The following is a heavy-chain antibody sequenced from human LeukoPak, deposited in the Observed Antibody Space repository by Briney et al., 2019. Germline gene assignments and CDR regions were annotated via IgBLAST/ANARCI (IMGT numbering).Heavy chain of an antibody. J-gene: IGHJ5*02. CDR2: INHSGST. Sequence: PSETLSLTCAVYGGSFSGYYWSWIRQPPGKGLEWIGEINHSGSTNYNPSLKSRVTISVDTSKNQFSLELSSVTAADTAVYYCARGPSGDYDFWSGYLREFDPWGQGTLVTVSS. D-gene: IGHD3-3*01. CDR3: ARGPSGDYDFWSGYLREFDP. CDR1: GGSFSGYY. V-gene: IGHV4-34*01.